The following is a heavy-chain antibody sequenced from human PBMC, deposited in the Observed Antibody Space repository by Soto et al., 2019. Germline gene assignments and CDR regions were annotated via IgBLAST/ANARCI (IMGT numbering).Heavy chain of an antibody. Sequence: ETLSLTCAVYGGSFSGYYWSWVRQAPWKGLEWVSVIYSGGSTYYADSVKGRFTISRDNSKNTLHLQMNSLRAEDTAVYYCAREDGYRGGDAFDIWGQGTMVTVSS. J-gene: IGHJ3*02. CDR3: AREDGYRGGDAFDI. D-gene: IGHD5-12*01. CDR2: IYSGGST. V-gene: IGHV3-66*01. CDR1: GGSFSGYY.